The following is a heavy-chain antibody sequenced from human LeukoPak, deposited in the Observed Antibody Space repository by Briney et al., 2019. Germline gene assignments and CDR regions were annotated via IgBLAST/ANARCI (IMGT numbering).Heavy chain of an antibody. V-gene: IGHV3-23*01. Sequence: TGGSLSLSCAAPGFTFSSNALSWVRQAPGKGLDWVSAISGSGGTTYYADSVKGRFTISRDNSKNTLYLQMNSLRAEDTAVYYCAKSATGTTSNWFDPWGQGTLVTVSS. J-gene: IGHJ5*02. CDR1: GFTFSSNA. CDR3: AKSATGTTSNWFDP. CDR2: ISGSGGTT. D-gene: IGHD1-7*01.